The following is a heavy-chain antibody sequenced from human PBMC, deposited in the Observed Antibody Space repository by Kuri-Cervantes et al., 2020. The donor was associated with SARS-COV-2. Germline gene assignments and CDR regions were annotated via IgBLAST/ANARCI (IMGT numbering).Heavy chain of an antibody. D-gene: IGHD6-13*01. V-gene: IGHV3-23*01. Sequence: GESLKISCAASGFAFSSYAMSWVRQAPGKGLEWVSAISGSGGSTYYADSVKGRFTISRDNSKNTLYLQMNSLRAEDTAVYYCAKGGEAAAVGAFDIRGQGKMVTVSS. J-gene: IGHJ3*02. CDR3: AKGGEAAAVGAFDI. CDR1: GFAFSSYA. CDR2: ISGSGGST.